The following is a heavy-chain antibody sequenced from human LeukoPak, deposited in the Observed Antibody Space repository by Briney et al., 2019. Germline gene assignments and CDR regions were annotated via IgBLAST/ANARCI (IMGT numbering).Heavy chain of an antibody. CDR1: GFSFSDCI. V-gene: IGHV3-64*04. CDR3: ARGFAIQLWWVGAFDI. D-gene: IGHD5-18*01. J-gene: IGHJ3*02. CDR2: INQNGGTT. Sequence: PGGSLRLSCSASGFSFSDCIMNWVRQAPGKGLEHVSLINQNGGTTYYADSVKGRFTISRDNSKNTLYLQMNSLRVDDTAVYYCARGFAIQLWWVGAFDIWGQGTMVTVSS.